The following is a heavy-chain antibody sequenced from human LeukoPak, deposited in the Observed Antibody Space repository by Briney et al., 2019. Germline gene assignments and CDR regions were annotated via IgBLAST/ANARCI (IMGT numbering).Heavy chain of an antibody. J-gene: IGHJ4*02. CDR2: IYHSGNT. CDR1: GGSISPYY. CDR3: ARHSPDSGHYFDY. Sequence: PSETLSLTCTVSGGSISPYYWTWIRQPPGQTLEWIAFIYHSGNTHYNPFLGSRVTISADTSKSQVSLKLRSVTAADTAVYYCARHSPDSGHYFDYWGQGTLVTVSS. V-gene: IGHV4-59*08.